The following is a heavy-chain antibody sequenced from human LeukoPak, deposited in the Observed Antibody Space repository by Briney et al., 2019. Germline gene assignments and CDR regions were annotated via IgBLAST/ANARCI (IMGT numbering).Heavy chain of an antibody. CDR1: GFTFSSYS. CDR3: ARDVGGSGAGGFDY. D-gene: IGHD6-19*01. J-gene: IGHJ4*02. V-gene: IGHV3-21*01. CDR2: ISSSSSYI. Sequence: GGSLRLSCAASGFTFSSYSMNWVRQASGKGLEWVSSISSSSSYIYYADSVKGRFTISRDNAKNSLYLQMNSLRAEDTAVYYCARDVGGSGAGGFDYWGQGTLVTVSS.